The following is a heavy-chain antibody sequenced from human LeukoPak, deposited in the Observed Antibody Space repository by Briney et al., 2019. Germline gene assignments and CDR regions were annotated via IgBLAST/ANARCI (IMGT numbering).Heavy chain of an antibody. V-gene: IGHV3-48*01. Sequence: GGSLRLSCAASGFTFTTYSMNWVRQAPGKGLEWVSYITTTSSIIYYADSVKGRFTISRDNSKNTLYLQMNSLRAEDTAVYYCARDIGEVGATPHFDYWGQGTLVTVSS. J-gene: IGHJ4*02. D-gene: IGHD1-26*01. CDR1: GFTFTTYS. CDR3: ARDIGEVGATPHFDY. CDR2: ITTTSSII.